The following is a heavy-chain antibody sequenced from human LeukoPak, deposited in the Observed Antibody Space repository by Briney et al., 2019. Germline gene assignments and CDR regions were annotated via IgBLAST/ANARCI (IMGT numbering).Heavy chain of an antibody. D-gene: IGHD6-19*01. V-gene: IGHV4-61*01. J-gene: IGHJ5*02. CDR3: ARDCGGFS. CDR2: FFYTGST. Sequence: KSSQTLSLTCAVSGGPISSGSNSWGWVRQPPGKGLEWIGYFFYTGSTNYNPSLKSRVTISVDTSKNQFSLKLSSVTAADTAVYYCARDCGGFSWGQGTLVTVSS. CDR1: GGPISSGSNS.